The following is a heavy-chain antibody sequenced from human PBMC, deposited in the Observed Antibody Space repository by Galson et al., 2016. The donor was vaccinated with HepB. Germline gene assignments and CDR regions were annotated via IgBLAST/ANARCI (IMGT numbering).Heavy chain of an antibody. CDR3: ARGSHDLVDGYPGDALDI. CDR2: FNPSGGTT. Sequence: SVKVSCKASGYSFSNYYIHWVRLAPGQGLEWLGVFNPSGGTTDDSQKFRDRVTMTRDTSTSTVYMELSSLRSEDTAMYYCARGSHDLVDGYPGDALDIWGQGTLVTVSS. J-gene: IGHJ3*02. D-gene: IGHD3-22*01. V-gene: IGHV1-46*01. CDR1: GYSFSNYY.